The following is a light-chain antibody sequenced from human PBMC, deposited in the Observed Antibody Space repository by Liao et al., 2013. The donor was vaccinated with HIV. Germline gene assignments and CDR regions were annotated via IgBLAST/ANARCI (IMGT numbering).Light chain of an antibody. Sequence: SYELTQPPSVSVAPGKTARFTCGGNNIGRFSVQWYQQKPGQAPVLVIYYDSDRPSGIPERFSGSNSGNTATLTITKVEAGDEADYYCQVWESTADHVVFGGGTKLTVL. CDR1: NIGRFS. CDR2: YDS. J-gene: IGLJ2*01. V-gene: IGLV3-21*01. CDR3: QVWESTADHVV.